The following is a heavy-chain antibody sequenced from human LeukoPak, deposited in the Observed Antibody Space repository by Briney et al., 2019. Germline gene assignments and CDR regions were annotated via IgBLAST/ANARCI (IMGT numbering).Heavy chain of an antibody. Sequence: LSLTCTVSGGSISGYSWSWIRQPPGKGLEWIGYIYHSGSTYYNPSLKSRVTISVDRSKNQFSLKLSSVTAADTAVYYCARGRITIFGVPLSEFDPWGQGTLVTVSS. D-gene: IGHD3-3*01. CDR2: IYHSGST. CDR1: GGSISGYS. J-gene: IGHJ5*02. CDR3: ARGRITIFGVPLSEFDP. V-gene: IGHV4-30-2*01.